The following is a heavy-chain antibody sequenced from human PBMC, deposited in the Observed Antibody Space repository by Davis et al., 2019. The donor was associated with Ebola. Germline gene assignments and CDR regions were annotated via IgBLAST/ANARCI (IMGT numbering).Heavy chain of an antibody. CDR1: GGTLSSYA. J-gene: IGHJ4*02. CDR2: INPSGGST. CDR3: ARQVVVAAGRHFDY. V-gene: IGHV1-46*01. Sequence: ASVKVSCKASGGTLSSYAISWVRQAPGQGLEWMGIINPSGGSTSYAQKFQGRVTMTRDTSTSTVYMELSSLRSEDMAVYYCARQVVVAAGRHFDYWGQGTLVTVSS. D-gene: IGHD2-15*01.